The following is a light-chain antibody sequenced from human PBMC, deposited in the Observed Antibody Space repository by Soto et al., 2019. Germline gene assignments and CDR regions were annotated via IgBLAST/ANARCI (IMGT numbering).Light chain of an antibody. CDR3: QQRSSWPRT. CDR1: QSVSSY. Sequence: EIVLTQSPATLSLSPGERATLSCRASQSVSSYLAWYQQKPGQVPRLVIYDASNRATGIPGRFSGSGSETDFTLTISSLEPEDVGVYYCQQRSSWPRTFGQGTKVEIK. CDR2: DAS. V-gene: IGKV3-11*01. J-gene: IGKJ1*01.